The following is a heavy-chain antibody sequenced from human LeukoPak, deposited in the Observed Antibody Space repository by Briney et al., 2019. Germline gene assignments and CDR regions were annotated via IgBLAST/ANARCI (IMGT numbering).Heavy chain of an antibody. V-gene: IGHV4-30-2*01. Sequence: TLSLTCAVSGGSISSGGYSWSWIRQPPGKGLKWIGYIYHSGSTYYNPSLKSRVTITVDRSKNQFSLKLSSVTAADTAVYYCARTYYYDSSGYYPHYGMDVWGQGTTVTVSS. D-gene: IGHD3-22*01. CDR3: ARTYYYDSSGYYPHYGMDV. CDR1: GGSISSGGYS. CDR2: IYHSGST. J-gene: IGHJ6*02.